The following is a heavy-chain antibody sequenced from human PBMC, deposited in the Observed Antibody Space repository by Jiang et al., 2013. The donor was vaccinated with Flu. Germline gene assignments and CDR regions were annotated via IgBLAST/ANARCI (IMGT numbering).Heavy chain of an antibody. CDR2: TYYRSKWYN. D-gene: IGHD6-19*01. Sequence: SQTLSLTCAISGDSVSSNSAAWNWIRQSPSRGLEWLGRTYYRSKWYNDYAVSVKSRITINPDTSKNQFSLQLNSVTPEDTAVYYCARETPPSSSSGWYYYGMDVWGQGTTVTVSS. V-gene: IGHV6-1*01. CDR3: ARETPPSSSSGWYYYGMDV. J-gene: IGHJ6*02. CDR1: GDSVSSNSAA.